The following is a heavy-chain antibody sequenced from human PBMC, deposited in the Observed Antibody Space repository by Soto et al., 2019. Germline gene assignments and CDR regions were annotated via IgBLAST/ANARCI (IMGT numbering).Heavy chain of an antibody. V-gene: IGHV3-49*04. Sequence: GGSLRLSCTASGFTFGDYAMSWVRQAPGKGLEWVGFIRSKAYGGTTEYAASVKGRFTISRDDSKSIAYLQMNSLKTEDTAVYYCTVRYYDFWSGRGTDAFDIWGQGTMVTV. J-gene: IGHJ3*02. CDR2: IRSKAYGGTT. CDR3: TVRYYDFWSGRGTDAFDI. CDR1: GFTFGDYA. D-gene: IGHD3-3*01.